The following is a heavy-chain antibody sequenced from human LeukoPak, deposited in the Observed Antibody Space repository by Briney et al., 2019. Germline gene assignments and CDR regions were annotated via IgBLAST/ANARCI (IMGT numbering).Heavy chain of an antibody. CDR3: ARAPRTYSSGWRSDAFDI. J-gene: IGHJ3*02. Sequence: SETLSLTCTVSDVSFSTYYWSWIRQPPGKGLEWIGYIYYSGSTNYNPSLKSRVTISVDTSKNQFSLKLSSVTAADTAVYYCARAPRTYSSGWRSDAFDIWGQGTMVTVSS. CDR2: IYYSGST. D-gene: IGHD6-19*01. V-gene: IGHV4-59*01. CDR1: DVSFSTYY.